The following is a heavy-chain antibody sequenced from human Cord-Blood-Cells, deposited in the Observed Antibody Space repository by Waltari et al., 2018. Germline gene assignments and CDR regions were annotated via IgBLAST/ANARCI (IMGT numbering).Heavy chain of an antibody. V-gene: IGHV3-7*01. D-gene: IGHD6-6*01. Sequence: EVQLVESGGGLVQPGGSLRLSCAASGFTFSSYWMRWVRQAPGKGLEWVANIKQEGSEKYYVDSVKGRFTIARDNAKNSLYLQMNSLRAEDTAVYYCARGTIAARAVDYWGQGTLVTVSS. CDR1: GFTFSSYW. J-gene: IGHJ4*02. CDR3: ARGTIAARAVDY. CDR2: IKQEGSEK.